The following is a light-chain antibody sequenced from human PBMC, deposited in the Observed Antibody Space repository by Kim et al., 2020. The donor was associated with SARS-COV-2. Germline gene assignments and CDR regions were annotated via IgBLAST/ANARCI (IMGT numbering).Light chain of an antibody. CDR3: QERSNWPKT. CDR2: DAS. J-gene: IGKJ1*01. V-gene: IGKV3-11*01. Sequence: PGEIATPHCRARQSVRSSLAWDQQEPGQAPGVLNYDASNRATGVPARFSGSESGTDFTLTISSLEAEDFAGYYCQERSNWPKTFGQGTKVDIK. CDR1: QSVRSS.